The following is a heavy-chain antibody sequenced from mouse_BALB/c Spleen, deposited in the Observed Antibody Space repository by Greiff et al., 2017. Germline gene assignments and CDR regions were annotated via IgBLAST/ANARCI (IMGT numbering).Heavy chain of an antibody. J-gene: IGHJ4*01. D-gene: IGHD2-2*01. CDR1: GFTFSSFG. Sequence: EVNLVESGGGLVQPGGSRKLSCAASGFTFSSFGMHWVRQAPEKGLEWVAYISSGSSTIYYADTVKGRFTISRDNPKNTLFLQMTSLRSEDTAMYYCARNGYDPNYYAMDYWGQGTSVTVSS. V-gene: IGHV5-17*02. CDR3: ARNGYDPNYYAMDY. CDR2: ISSGSSTI.